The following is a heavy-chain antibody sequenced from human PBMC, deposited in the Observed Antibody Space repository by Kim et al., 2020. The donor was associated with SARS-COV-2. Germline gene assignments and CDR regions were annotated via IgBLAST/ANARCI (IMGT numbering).Heavy chain of an antibody. Sequence: RFTISRDNAKNSLYLQMNSLRAEDTAVYYCARDIRYDYVWGSHPANWFDPWGQGTLVTVSS. CDR3: ARDIRYDYVWGSHPANWFDP. V-gene: IGHV3-11*06. D-gene: IGHD3-16*02. J-gene: IGHJ5*02.